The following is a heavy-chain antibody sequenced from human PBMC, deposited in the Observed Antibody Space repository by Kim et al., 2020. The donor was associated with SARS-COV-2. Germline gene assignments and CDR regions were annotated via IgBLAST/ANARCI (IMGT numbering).Heavy chain of an antibody. CDR3: AKDSGYEPLVQDY. V-gene: IGHV3-9*01. J-gene: IGHJ4*02. Sequence: GGSLRLSCAASGFTFDDYAMHWVRQAPGKGLEWVSGISWNSGSIGYADSVKGRFTISRDNAKNSLYLQMNSLRAEDTALYYCAKDSGYEPLVQDYWGQGTLVTVSS. D-gene: IGHD5-12*01. CDR2: ISWNSGSI. CDR1: GFTFDDYA.